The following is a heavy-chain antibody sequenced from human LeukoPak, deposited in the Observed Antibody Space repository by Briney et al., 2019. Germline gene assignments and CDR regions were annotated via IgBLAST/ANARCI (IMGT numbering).Heavy chain of an antibody. CDR3: ARGRANAVAGTSGWDNWFDH. V-gene: IGHV1-8*01. D-gene: IGHD6-19*01. J-gene: IGHJ5*02. CDR2: MNPNSGNT. Sequence: ASVKVSCKASGYTFTSYDINWVRQATGQGLEWMGWMNPNSGNTGYAQKFQGRVTMARNTSISTAYMELSSLRSEDTAVYYCARGRANAVAGTSGWDNWFDHWGQGTLVTVSS. CDR1: GYTFTSYD.